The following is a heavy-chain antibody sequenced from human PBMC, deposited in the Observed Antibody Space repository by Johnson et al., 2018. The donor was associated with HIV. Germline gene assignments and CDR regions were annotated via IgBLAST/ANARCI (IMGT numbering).Heavy chain of an antibody. CDR3: ARGGAGGNSEGAFDI. D-gene: IGHD4-23*01. V-gene: IGHV3-20*03. J-gene: IGHJ3*02. Sequence: KGRFTISRDNAKNSLYLQMNSLRAEDTAFYYCARGGAGGNSEGAFDIWGQGTMVTVSS.